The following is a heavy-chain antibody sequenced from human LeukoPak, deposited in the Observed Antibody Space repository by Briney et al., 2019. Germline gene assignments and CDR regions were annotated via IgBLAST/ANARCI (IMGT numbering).Heavy chain of an antibody. CDR2: IYYSGST. D-gene: IGHD3-22*01. Sequence: SETLSLTCTVSGGSISSYYWSWIRQPPGKGLEWIGYIYYSGSTNYNPSLKSRVTISVDTSKNQFSLELSSVTAADTAVYYCARDMYYYDSSGRGFDYWGQGTLVTVSS. V-gene: IGHV4-59*01. CDR1: GGSISSYY. J-gene: IGHJ4*02. CDR3: ARDMYYYDSSGRGFDY.